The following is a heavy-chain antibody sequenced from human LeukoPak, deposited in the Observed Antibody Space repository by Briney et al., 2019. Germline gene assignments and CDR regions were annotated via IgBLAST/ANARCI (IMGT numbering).Heavy chain of an antibody. Sequence: SGGSLRLSCVASGFTFSRHGMNWVRQAPGEGLEWVSGISGSDGKTYYADSVKGRFTVSRDNSKYTLFLQLHTLRAEDTAVYYCAKEKSGYDSPPFDPWGQGTLVTVSS. V-gene: IGHV3-23*01. D-gene: IGHD5-12*01. CDR3: AKEKSGYDSPPFDP. CDR2: ISGSDGKT. CDR1: GFTFSRHG. J-gene: IGHJ5*02.